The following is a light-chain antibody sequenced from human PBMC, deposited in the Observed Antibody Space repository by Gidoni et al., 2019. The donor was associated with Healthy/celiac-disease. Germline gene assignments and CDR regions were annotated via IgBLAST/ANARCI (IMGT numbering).Light chain of an antibody. CDR1: NIGSKS. J-gene: IGLJ2*01. V-gene: IGLV3-21*02. Sequence: SYVLTQPPSVSVAPGQTARITCGGKNIGSKSVHWYQQKTGQAPVLVVYDDSDRPSGIPERFSGSNSGNTATLTISRVEAGDEADYYCQVWDSSSDHVVFGGGTKLTVL. CDR2: DDS. CDR3: QVWDSSSDHVV.